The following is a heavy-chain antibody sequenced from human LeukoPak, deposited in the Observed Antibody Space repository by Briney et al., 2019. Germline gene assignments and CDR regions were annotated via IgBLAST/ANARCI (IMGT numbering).Heavy chain of an antibody. Sequence: PSETLSLTCTVSGGSISSGSYYWNWIRQPAGKGLEWVGRIYTRGSTNYNPSLKSRVAMSLDTSQNQISLKLSSVTAADTAVYYCTRDGAPYSTGWYSWGQGTLVIVSS. V-gene: IGHV4-61*02. J-gene: IGHJ5*02. CDR3: TRDGAPYSTGWYS. CDR2: IYTRGST. CDR1: GGSISSGSYY. D-gene: IGHD6-19*01.